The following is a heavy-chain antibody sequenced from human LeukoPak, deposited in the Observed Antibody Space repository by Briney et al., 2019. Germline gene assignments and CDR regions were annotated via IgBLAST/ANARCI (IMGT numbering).Heavy chain of an antibody. J-gene: IGHJ4*02. CDR1: GGSISSSNW. CDR2: IYHSGST. CDR3: ARHPKSDIVVVPAASPADY. V-gene: IGHV4-4*02. Sequence: SETLSLTCAVSGGSISSSNWWSWVRQPPGKGLEWIGEIYHSGSTNYNPSLKSRVIISVDKSKNQFSLKLSSVTAADTAVYYCARHPKSDIVVVPAASPADYWGQGTLVTVSS. D-gene: IGHD2-2*01.